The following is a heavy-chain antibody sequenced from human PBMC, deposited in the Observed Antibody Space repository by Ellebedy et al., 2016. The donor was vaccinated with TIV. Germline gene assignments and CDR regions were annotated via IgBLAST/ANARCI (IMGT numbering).Heavy chain of an antibody. CDR3: ARDPQDGWFDP. Sequence: GESLKISXAASGFTFSSYSMNWVRQAPGKGLEWVSSISSSSSYIYYADSVKGRFTISRDNAKNSLYLQMNSLRAEDTAVYYCARDPQDGWFDPWGQGTLVTVSS. V-gene: IGHV3-21*01. D-gene: IGHD5-24*01. CDR2: ISSSSSYI. CDR1: GFTFSSYS. J-gene: IGHJ5*02.